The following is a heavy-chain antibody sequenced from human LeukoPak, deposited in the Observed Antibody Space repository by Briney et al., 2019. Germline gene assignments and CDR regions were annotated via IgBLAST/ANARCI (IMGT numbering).Heavy chain of an antibody. J-gene: IGHJ4*02. CDR2: IYYHENT. CDR1: GGSISSSSDY. V-gene: IGHV4-39*01. Sequence: SETLSLTCTVSGGSISSSSDYWGWIRQAPGKGLEWIGSIYYHENTYYNSSLKSRVTISVDTSKNQFSLKLNSVTAADTAVYYCARLGGSYYWDEFDYWGQGTLVTVSS. D-gene: IGHD1-26*01. CDR3: ARLGGSYYWDEFDY.